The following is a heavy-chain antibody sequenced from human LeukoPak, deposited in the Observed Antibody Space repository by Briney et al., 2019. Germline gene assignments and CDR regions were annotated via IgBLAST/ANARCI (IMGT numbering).Heavy chain of an antibody. Sequence: GGSLRLSCAASGFTFSSYSMNWVRQAPGKGLEWVSYISSSSSTIYYADSVKGRFTISRDNAKNSLYLQMNSLRAEDTAVYYCAKDVGLKYCSGGSCYPIRAFDIWGQGTMVTVSS. V-gene: IGHV3-48*04. J-gene: IGHJ3*02. D-gene: IGHD2-15*01. CDR2: ISSSSSTI. CDR1: GFTFSSYS. CDR3: AKDVGLKYCSGGSCYPIRAFDI.